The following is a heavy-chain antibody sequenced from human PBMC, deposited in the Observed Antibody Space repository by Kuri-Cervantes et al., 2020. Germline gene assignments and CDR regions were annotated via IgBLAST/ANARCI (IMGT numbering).Heavy chain of an antibody. D-gene: IGHD3-16*01. CDR3: AKDMGDVY. Sequence: LSLTCAASGFTFDDYAMHWVRQAPGKGLEWVSGISWNSGSIGYADSVKGRFTISRDNAKNSLYLQMNSLRAEDTASYYCAKDMGDVYWGQGTLVTVSS. V-gene: IGHV3-9*01. J-gene: IGHJ4*02. CDR1: GFTFDDYA. CDR2: ISWNSGSI.